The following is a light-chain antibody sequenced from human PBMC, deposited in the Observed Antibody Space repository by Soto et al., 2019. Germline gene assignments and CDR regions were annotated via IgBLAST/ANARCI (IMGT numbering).Light chain of an antibody. V-gene: IGKV1-39*01. CDR1: QNISTY. Sequence: DIQMTQSPSSLSASVGDRVTITCRASQNISTYLNWYQQKPGKAPKLLIYAASRLQGGVPSRFSGSGSGTDFSLTIIGLQPEDLATYLCRQSYNIIFTVGPGTKLDIK. J-gene: IGKJ3*01. CDR3: RQSYNIIFT. CDR2: AAS.